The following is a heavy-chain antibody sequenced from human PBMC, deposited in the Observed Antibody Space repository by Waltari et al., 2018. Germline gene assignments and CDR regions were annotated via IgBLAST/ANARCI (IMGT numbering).Heavy chain of an antibody. D-gene: IGHD3-10*01. Sequence: EVQLVESGGGLAQPGRSLRLSCAASGFIFADYAMPWARQTPRKGLEWVSSISWNSGRIGYVDSVRGRFIVSRDNAKNSLYLQMNSLRAEDTALYYCVKDMASGSYEAPDAFDIWGQGTMVTVSS. CDR1: GFIFADYA. CDR3: VKDMASGSYEAPDAFDI. J-gene: IGHJ3*02. V-gene: IGHV3-9*01. CDR2: ISWNSGRI.